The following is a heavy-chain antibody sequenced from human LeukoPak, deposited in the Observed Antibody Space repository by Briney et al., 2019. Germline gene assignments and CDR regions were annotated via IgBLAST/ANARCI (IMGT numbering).Heavy chain of an antibody. Sequence: ASVTASCKASGYTFTSYGISWVRQAPGQGLEWMGWISAYNGNTNYAQKLQGRVTMTTDTSTSTAYMELRSLRSDDTAVYYCARDAYSSSWYGYYYYYMDVWGKGTTVTVSS. CDR2: ISAYNGNT. CDR1: GYTFTSYG. CDR3: ARDAYSSSWYGYYYYYMDV. D-gene: IGHD6-13*01. J-gene: IGHJ6*03. V-gene: IGHV1-18*01.